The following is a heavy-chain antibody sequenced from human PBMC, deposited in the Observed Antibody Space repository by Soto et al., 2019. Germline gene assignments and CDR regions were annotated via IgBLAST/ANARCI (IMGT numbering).Heavy chain of an antibody. CDR3: ARRYCSGGSCYLWYFDY. Sequence: QVQLVQSGAEVKKPGSSVKVSCKASGGTFSSYAISWVQQAHGPGLEWMGGIIPIFGTANYAQKFEGRVTITADESTSTAYMELSSLRSEDTAVYYCARRYCSGGSCYLWYFDYWGQGTLVTVSS. CDR2: IIPIFGTA. CDR1: GGTFSSYA. V-gene: IGHV1-69*01. D-gene: IGHD2-15*01. J-gene: IGHJ4*02.